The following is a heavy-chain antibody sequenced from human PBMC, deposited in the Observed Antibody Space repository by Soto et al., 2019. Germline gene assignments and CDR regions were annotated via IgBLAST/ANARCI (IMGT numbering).Heavy chain of an antibody. Sequence: GVSLRLSCAPSGFTFSNAWMICVRQAAGKGLESVGSIKTKTDVGTREYAAPVKGRFTISRDDSNNMLYLQVNSLKIEDTAVYYCTTVGGDTAMLKPANGYGMDVWGQGTTVTVSS. D-gene: IGHD5-18*01. CDR3: TTVGGDTAMLKPANGYGMDV. V-gene: IGHV3-15*01. CDR2: IKTKTDVGTR. J-gene: IGHJ6*02. CDR1: GFTFSNAW.